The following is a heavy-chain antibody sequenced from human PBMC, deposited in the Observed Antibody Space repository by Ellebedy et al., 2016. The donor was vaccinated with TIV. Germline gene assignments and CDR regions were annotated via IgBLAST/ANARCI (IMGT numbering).Heavy chain of an antibody. CDR1: GVSVTSGSYF. CDR3: ARHDPRYYESSGCYYGGWFDP. V-gene: IGHV4-61*01. J-gene: IGHJ5*02. Sequence: SETLSLTCTVSGVSVTSGSYFWSWIRQPPGKGLEWIGYIDYSGNTNYNPSLQSRVTVSVDTSKNHFSLKLSSVTAADTAVYFCARHDPRYYESSGCYYGGWFDPWGQGTLVTVSS. D-gene: IGHD3-22*01. CDR2: IDYSGNT.